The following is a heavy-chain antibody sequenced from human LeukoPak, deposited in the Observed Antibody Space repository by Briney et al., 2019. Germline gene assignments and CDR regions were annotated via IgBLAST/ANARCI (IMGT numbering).Heavy chain of an antibody. CDR3: ARQGIAVAANWFDP. V-gene: IGHV4-39*01. J-gene: IGHJ5*02. CDR2: IYYSGNT. CDR1: GGSISSSSYY. D-gene: IGHD6-19*01. Sequence: PSETLSLTCSVSGGSISSSSYYWGRIHQPPGKGLEWIGSIYYSGNTHYNPSLKSRVTISVDTSKNQFSLKLNSVTAADTAAYYCARQGIAVAANWFDPWGQGTLVTVSS.